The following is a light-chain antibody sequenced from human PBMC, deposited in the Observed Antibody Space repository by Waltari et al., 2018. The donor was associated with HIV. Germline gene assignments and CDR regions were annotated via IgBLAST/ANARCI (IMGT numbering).Light chain of an antibody. CDR3: QTWDSNIL. J-gene: IGLJ2*01. CDR1: KLGDKY. Sequence: SYELTQPPSVSVSPCQTASLTCSGDKLGDKYACWYQQKPGQSPVLVIYQDDKRPSGIPERFSGSNSGNTATLTINGTQAMDEADYYCQTWDSNILFGGGTKLTVL. CDR2: QDD. V-gene: IGLV3-1*01.